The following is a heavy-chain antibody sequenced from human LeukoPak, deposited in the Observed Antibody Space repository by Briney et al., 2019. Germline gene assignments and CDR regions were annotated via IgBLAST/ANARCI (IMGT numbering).Heavy chain of an antibody. Sequence: GGSLRLSCAASGFTFSSYAMSWVRQAPGKGLEWVSAISGSGGSTYYADPVKGRFTISRDNSKNTLYLQMNSLRAEDTAVYYCAKSRIAVAVASYWDYWGQGTLITVSS. CDR2: ISGSGGST. V-gene: IGHV3-23*01. D-gene: IGHD6-19*01. J-gene: IGHJ4*02. CDR3: AKSRIAVAVASYWDY. CDR1: GFTFSSYA.